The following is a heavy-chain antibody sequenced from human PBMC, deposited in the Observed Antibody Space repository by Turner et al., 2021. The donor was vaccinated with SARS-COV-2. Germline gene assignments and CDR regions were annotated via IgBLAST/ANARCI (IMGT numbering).Heavy chain of an antibody. CDR2: IYSGGSN. CDR3: AGDLNYYGMDV. J-gene: IGHJ6*02. CDR1: GRTVSSNY. V-gene: IGHV3-53*05. Sequence: LVKTGGALTQPGGSVRPSCAASGRTVSSNYMSWGRQAPGKGLEWVSVIYSGGSNYYADSLKGRFTISRHNSKNTLYLQMNSLGAEDTAVYYCAGDLNYYGMDVWGQGTTVTVSS. D-gene: IGHD3-9*01.